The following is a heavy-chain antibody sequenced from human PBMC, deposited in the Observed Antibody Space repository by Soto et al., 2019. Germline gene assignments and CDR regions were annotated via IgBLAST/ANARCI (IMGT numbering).Heavy chain of an antibody. V-gene: IGHV3-15*07. Sequence: EAQLVECGGSLVKPGGSLRLSCAASAFSFNDAWMNWVCQVPVNGLEWVGHIKNKIDGGAPNYAASVKGRFTISRDDSKNMVYLQMNSMNTEDTGVYYCSTDPNYAVTVWGRHASHEGFWCQGTLVTVAS. CDR3: STDPNYAVTVWGRHASHEGF. D-gene: IGHD3-16*01. CDR1: AFSFNDAW. J-gene: IGHJ4*02. CDR2: IKNKIDGGAP.